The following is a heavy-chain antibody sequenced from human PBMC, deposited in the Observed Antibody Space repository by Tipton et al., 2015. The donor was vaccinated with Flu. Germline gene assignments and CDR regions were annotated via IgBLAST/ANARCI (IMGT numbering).Heavy chain of an antibody. CDR2: IYDTGST. J-gene: IGHJ4*02. CDR1: GGSIRGYV. Sequence: TLSLTCTVSGGSIRGYVWTWIRQSPGRGLEWMGYIYDTGSTYYNPSLKGRVIMSVDTSKNQLSLKVRSVTAADTAIYYCAKDKTGLDGSFQYQFDSWGQGALVTVSS. D-gene: IGHD2-2*01. V-gene: IGHV4-59*01. CDR3: AKDKTGLDGSFQYQFDS.